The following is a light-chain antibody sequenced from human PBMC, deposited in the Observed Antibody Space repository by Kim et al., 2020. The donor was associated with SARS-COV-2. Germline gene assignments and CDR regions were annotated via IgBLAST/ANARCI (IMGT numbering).Light chain of an antibody. CDR1: KLGDKY. J-gene: IGLJ2*01. Sequence: SYELTQPPSGSVSPGQTASITCSGDKLGDKYACWYQQKPGQSPVLVIYQDSKRPSGIPERFSGSNSGNTATLTISGTQARDEADYYCQAWDSSTAVFGGG. V-gene: IGLV3-1*01. CDR3: QAWDSSTAV. CDR2: QDS.